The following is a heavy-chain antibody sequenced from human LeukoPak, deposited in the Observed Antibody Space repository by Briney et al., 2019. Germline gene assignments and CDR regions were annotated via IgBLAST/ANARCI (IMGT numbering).Heavy chain of an antibody. D-gene: IGHD5-12*01. Sequence: ASVKVSCKASGYTFTGYYMHWVRQAPGQGLEWMGWINPNSGGTNYAQKFQGRVTMTRDTSISTAYMELSRLRSDDTAVYYCAREHRGYSGYDPNWYFDLWGRGALVTVSS. CDR2: INPNSGGT. CDR3: AREHRGYSGYDPNWYFDL. V-gene: IGHV1-2*02. J-gene: IGHJ2*01. CDR1: GYTFTGYY.